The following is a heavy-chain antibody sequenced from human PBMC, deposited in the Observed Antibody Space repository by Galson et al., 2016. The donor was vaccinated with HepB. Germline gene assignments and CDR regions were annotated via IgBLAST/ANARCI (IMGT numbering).Heavy chain of an antibody. V-gene: IGHV3-23*01. Sequence: SLRLSCAASGFTFSTYAMSWVRQAPGKGLEWVSGISGSGDTKFADSVKGRFTISRDNSKTTLYLQLNSRRVEDTAVYYCAKISVQDSYHDWGFDYWGQGTLVTVSS. CDR1: GFTFSTYA. CDR2: ISGSGDT. D-gene: IGHD5-18*01. J-gene: IGHJ4*02. CDR3: AKISVQDSYHDWGFDY.